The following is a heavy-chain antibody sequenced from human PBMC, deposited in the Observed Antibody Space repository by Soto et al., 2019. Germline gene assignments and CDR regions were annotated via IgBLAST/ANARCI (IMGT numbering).Heavy chain of an antibody. Sequence: SETLSLTCTVSGGSISSGDYYWSWIRQPPGKGLEWIGYIYYSGSTYYNPSLKSRVTMTRDTSNSTAYMELRGLRSDDTAVYYCARVTLKAGNWFDPWGQGTLVTVSS. V-gene: IGHV4-30-4*02. CDR3: ARVTLKAGNWFDP. CDR2: IYYSGST. CDR1: GGSISSGDYY. J-gene: IGHJ5*02.